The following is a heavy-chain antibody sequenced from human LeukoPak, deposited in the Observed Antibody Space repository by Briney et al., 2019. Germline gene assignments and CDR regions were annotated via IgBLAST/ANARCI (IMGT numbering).Heavy chain of an antibody. D-gene: IGHD2-2*01. CDR3: ARGPLQLGYCSSTSCYLPIDY. V-gene: IGHV3-30-3*01. CDR2: ISYDGSNK. J-gene: IGHJ4*02. Sequence: GGSLRLSCAASGFTFSSYAMHWVRQAPGKGLEWVAVISYDGSNKYYADSVKGRFTISRDNSKNTLYLQMNCLRAEDTAVYYCARGPLQLGYCSSTSCYLPIDYWGQGTLVTVSS. CDR1: GFTFSSYA.